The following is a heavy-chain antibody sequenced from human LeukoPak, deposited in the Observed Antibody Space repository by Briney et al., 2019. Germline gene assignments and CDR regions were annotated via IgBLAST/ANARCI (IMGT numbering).Heavy chain of an antibody. CDR3: ARDVPDYVWGSYLPYYFDY. CDR2: ISSSSSYI. CDR1: GFTFSSYS. V-gene: IGHV3-21*01. Sequence: GGSLRLSCAASGFTFSSYSMNWVRQAPGKGLEWVSPISSSSSYIYYADSVKGRFTISRDNAENSLYLQMNSLRAEDTAVYYCARDVPDYVWGSYLPYYFDYWGQGTLVTVSS. D-gene: IGHD3-16*02. J-gene: IGHJ4*02.